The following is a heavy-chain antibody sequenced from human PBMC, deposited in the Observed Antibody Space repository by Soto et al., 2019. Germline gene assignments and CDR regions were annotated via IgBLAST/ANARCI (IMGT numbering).Heavy chain of an antibody. CDR3: ARGIWSDGSDYYVGYFDY. CDR2: ISYAGNNK. D-gene: IGHD3-22*01. Sequence: GGSLRLSCAASGFTFSSYAMHWVRQAPGKGLEWVAVISYAGNNKYYADSVKGRFTISRDNSKNTLYLQMNSLRAEDTAVYYCARGIWSDGSDYYVGYFDYWGQGTLVTVSS. CDR1: GFTFSSYA. J-gene: IGHJ4*02. V-gene: IGHV3-30-3*01.